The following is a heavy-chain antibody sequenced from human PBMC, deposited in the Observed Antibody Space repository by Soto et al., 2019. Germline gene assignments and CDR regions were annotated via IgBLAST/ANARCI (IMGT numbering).Heavy chain of an antibody. CDR3: AKDTYYYDSTGYYVFDD. J-gene: IGHJ4*02. Sequence: QVQLVESGGGVVQPGRSLRLSCAASGFTFSTYGMHWVRQAPGKGLEWVAHISYDGNNKHYADSVKGRLTISRDNSKNTLYLQMGSLRDEATAVYYCAKDTYYYDSTGYYVFDDWGQGTLVTVSS. CDR2: ISYDGNNK. V-gene: IGHV3-30*18. D-gene: IGHD3-22*01. CDR1: GFTFSTYG.